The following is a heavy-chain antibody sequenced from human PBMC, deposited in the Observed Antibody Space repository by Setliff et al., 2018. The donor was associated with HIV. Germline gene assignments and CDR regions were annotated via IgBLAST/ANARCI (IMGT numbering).Heavy chain of an antibody. V-gene: IGHV4-59*12. Sequence: SETLSLTCTVSGGSISSYYWSWIRQPPGKGLEWIGYIYYSGNTNYNPSLKSRVTISVDTSKNQFSLKLSSVTAADTAVYYCARARFWSGYYTGDNYYYMDVWGKGTTVTVSS. CDR3: ARARFWSGYYTGDNYYYMDV. CDR1: GGSISSYY. D-gene: IGHD3-3*01. CDR2: IYYSGNT. J-gene: IGHJ6*03.